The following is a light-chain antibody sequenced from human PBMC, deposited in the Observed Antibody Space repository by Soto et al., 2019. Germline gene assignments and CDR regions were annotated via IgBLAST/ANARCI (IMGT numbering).Light chain of an antibody. CDR2: LAS. CDR3: QQYKTYSRT. J-gene: IGKJ1*01. Sequence: DIRLTQSPSTLSANVRDRVTITFPASQSISTWLAWYQQKPGKAPKLLIYLASSLETGVPSRFSGSGSETDFTLTISSLQPDDFATYYCQQYKTYSRTFGQGTKVDIK. CDR1: QSISTW. V-gene: IGKV1-5*03.